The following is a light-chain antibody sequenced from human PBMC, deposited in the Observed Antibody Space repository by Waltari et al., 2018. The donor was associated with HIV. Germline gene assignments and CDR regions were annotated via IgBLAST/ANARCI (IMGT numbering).Light chain of an antibody. CDR2: QDS. Sequence: YELTQPPSVSVSLGQTASITCSGDKWGDKYACWYQQKPGQSPVLVIYQDSKRPSGIPERFSGSNSGNTATLTISGTQAMDEADYYCQAWDSSTYVFGTGTKVTVL. J-gene: IGLJ1*01. CDR1: KWGDKY. V-gene: IGLV3-1*01. CDR3: QAWDSSTYV.